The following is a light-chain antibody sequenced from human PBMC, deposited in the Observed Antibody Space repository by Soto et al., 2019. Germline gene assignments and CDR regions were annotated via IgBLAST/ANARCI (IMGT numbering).Light chain of an antibody. CDR2: GAS. CDR3: QQRSNWPQ. CDR1: QSVSGY. Sequence: SQSPCTVSVFTGETVTLSCRASQSVSGYLDWFQQKPGQAPRLLIYGASTRATGIPARFSGSGSGTDFTLTISSLEPEDFAVYYCQQRSNWPQFGQGTKVAIK. J-gene: IGKJ1*01. V-gene: IGKV3-11*01.